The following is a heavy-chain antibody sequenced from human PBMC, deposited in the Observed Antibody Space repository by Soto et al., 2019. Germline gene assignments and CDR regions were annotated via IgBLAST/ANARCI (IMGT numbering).Heavy chain of an antibody. Sequence: EVQLVESGGGLVEPGGSIRLSCVASGFTFTKAYMTWVRQAPGKGLEWVGRIKGSHAGGTTDYATSVKGRFTISRDDSKNSLYLQRNSLKTEDTAVYYCATEGGYPGSNFYGAYGGQGTLVTVSS. D-gene: IGHD1-26*01. CDR2: IKGSHAGGTT. CDR3: ATEGGYPGSNFYGAY. CDR1: GFTFTKAY. J-gene: IGHJ4*02. V-gene: IGHV3-15*01.